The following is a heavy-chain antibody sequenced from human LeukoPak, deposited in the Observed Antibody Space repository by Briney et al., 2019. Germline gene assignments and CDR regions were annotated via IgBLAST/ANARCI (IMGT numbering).Heavy chain of an antibody. CDR1: GFTFSSYG. CDR2: IWYDGSNK. Sequence: PGGSLRLSCAASGFTFSSYGMHWVRQAPGKGLEWVAVIWYDGSNKYYADSVKGRLTISRDNSKNTLYLQMNSLRAEDTAVCYCAKSIYGDYYYMDVWGKGTTVTVSS. V-gene: IGHV3-33*06. CDR3: AKSIYGDYYYMDV. J-gene: IGHJ6*03. D-gene: IGHD4-17*01.